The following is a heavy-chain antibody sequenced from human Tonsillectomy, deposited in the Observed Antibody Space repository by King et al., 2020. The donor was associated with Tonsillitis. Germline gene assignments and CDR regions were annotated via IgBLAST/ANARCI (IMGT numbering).Heavy chain of an antibody. D-gene: IGHD5-12*01. V-gene: IGHV3-9*01. J-gene: IGHJ4*02. Sequence: VQLVESGGGLVQPGRSLRLSCAASGFTFDDYAMHWVRQAPGKGLEWGSGISWNSGSIDYADSVKGRFTISRDNAKNSLYLQMNSLRAEDTALYYCAKDMSGYASRAFDYWGQGTLVTVSS. CDR3: AKDMSGYASRAFDY. CDR1: GFTFDDYA. CDR2: ISWNSGSI.